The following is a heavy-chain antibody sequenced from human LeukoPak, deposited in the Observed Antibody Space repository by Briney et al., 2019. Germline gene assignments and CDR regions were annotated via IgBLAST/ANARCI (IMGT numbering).Heavy chain of an antibody. V-gene: IGHV3-7*01. CDR2: IKQDGSEK. Sequence: GGSLRLSCAASGFAFSDYWMSWVRQAPGKGLEWVANIKQDGSEKYYVDSVKGRFTISRDNAKDSLYLQMNSLRAEDTAVYYCAGGGGSPWYWGQGTLVTVSS. CDR3: AGGGGSPWY. D-gene: IGHD1-26*01. J-gene: IGHJ4*02. CDR1: GFAFSDYW.